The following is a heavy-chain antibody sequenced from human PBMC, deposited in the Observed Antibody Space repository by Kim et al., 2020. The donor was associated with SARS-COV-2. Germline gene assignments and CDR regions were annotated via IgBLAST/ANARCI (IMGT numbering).Heavy chain of an antibody. CDR1: GGSFSGYY. V-gene: IGHV4-34*01. CDR2: INHSGST. D-gene: IGHD4-17*01. J-gene: IGHJ5*02. Sequence: SETLSLTCAVYGGSFSGYYWSWIRQPPGKGLEWIGEINHSGSTNYNPSLKSRVTISVDTSKNQFSLKLSSVTAADTAVYYCARGPPYYGDYVTSWFDPWG. CDR3: ARGPPYYGDYVTSWFDP.